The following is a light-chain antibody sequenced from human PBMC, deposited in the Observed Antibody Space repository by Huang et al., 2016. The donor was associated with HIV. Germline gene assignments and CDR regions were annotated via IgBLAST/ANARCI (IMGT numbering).Light chain of an antibody. Sequence: EIVLTQSPDFQSVTPKEKVTITCRARQSIGTTLHWYQQKPDQAPKLLIKYASQSFSGVPSRFSGRGSGTDFTLTINSLEAEDAATYYCHQSSSLPWTFGQGTKVEIK. CDR1: QSIGTT. V-gene: IGKV6-21*01. J-gene: IGKJ1*01. CDR2: YAS. CDR3: HQSSSLPWT.